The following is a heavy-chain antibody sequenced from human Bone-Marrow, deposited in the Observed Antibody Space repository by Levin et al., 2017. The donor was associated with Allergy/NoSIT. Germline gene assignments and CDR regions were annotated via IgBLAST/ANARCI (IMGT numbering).Heavy chain of an antibody. CDR3: SRGLPLEVLQYLDN. V-gene: IGHV1-2*06. Sequence: ASVKVSCTASGYTFSGYFIHWVRQAPGQGLEWLGRINPYSGDTNYAQRVQGRVTMTRDTSITTAYMELSRLRSDDTAVYYCSRGLPLEVLQYLDNWGQGTLVIVSS. CDR2: INPYSGDT. J-gene: IGHJ4*02. D-gene: IGHD3-3*01. CDR1: GYTFSGYF.